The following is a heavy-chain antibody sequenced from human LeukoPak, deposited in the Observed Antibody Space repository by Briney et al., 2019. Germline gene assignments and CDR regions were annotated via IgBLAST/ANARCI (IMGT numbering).Heavy chain of an antibody. D-gene: IGHD3-3*01. J-gene: IGHJ4*02. CDR3: ASNYDFWSGSPPSIDY. Sequence: PSETLSLTCTVSGGSISSSSYYWGWIRQPPGKGLEWIGSIYYSGSTYYNPSLKSRVTMSVDTSKNQFSLKLSSVTAADTAVYYCASNYDFWSGSPPSIDYWGQGTLVTVSS. CDR2: IYYSGST. V-gene: IGHV4-39*07. CDR1: GGSISSSSYY.